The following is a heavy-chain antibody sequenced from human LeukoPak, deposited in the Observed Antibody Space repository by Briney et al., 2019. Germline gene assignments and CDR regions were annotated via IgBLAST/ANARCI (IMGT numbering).Heavy chain of an antibody. CDR1: GFTFSSYG. Sequence: PGRSLRLSCAASGFTFSSYGMHWVRQAPGKGLEWVAAISYDGSNKYYADSVKGRFTISRDNSENTLYLQMNSLRAEDTAVYYCAKGHYDILTGSLDYWGQGTLVTVSS. CDR2: ISYDGSNK. V-gene: IGHV3-30*18. J-gene: IGHJ4*02. D-gene: IGHD3-9*01. CDR3: AKGHYDILTGSLDY.